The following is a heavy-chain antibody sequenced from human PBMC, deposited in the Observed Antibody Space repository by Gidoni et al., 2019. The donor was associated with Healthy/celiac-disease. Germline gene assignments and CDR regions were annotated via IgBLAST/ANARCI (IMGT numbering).Heavy chain of an antibody. J-gene: IGHJ6*02. CDR3: ARDLPGDV. CDR1: GCTLSSYW. V-gene: IGHV3-74*01. CDR2: INSDGSST. Sequence: GCTLSSYWMHWVREAPGKGLVWVARINSDGSSTRYADSVMGRFTSSRDNAKNTLYLQMNSLRAEDTAVYYCARDLPGDVWGQGTTVTVSS.